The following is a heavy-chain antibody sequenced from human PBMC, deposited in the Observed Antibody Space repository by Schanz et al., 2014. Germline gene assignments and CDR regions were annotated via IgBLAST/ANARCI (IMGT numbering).Heavy chain of an antibody. J-gene: IGHJ6*02. D-gene: IGHD1-1*01. CDR3: ARRKSGTHHSPYYHGMDV. CDR2: ISGSGETT. V-gene: IGHV3-23*01. CDR1: GFTFSSYA. Sequence: EVQLLESGGGLVQPGGSLRLSCAASGFTFSSYAMSWVRQAPGKGLEWVSAISGSGETTYYADSVKGRFTISRDNSKNALYLQMNSLRAEDAAVYYCARRKSGTHHSPYYHGMDVWGQGTTVTVSS.